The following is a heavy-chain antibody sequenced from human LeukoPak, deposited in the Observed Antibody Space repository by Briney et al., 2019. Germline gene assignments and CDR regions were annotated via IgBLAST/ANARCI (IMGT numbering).Heavy chain of an antibody. V-gene: IGHV3-30*19. CDR3: ARPWFGGNSYLGVDY. CDR1: GFTFSSYG. D-gene: IGHD2-21*02. CDR2: ISYDGSNK. Sequence: PGGSLRLSCAASGFTFSSYGTHWVRQAPGKGLEWVAVISYDGSNKYYADSVKGRFTISRDNSKNTLYLQMNSLRAEDTAVYYCARPWFGGNSYLGVDYWGQGTLVTVSS. J-gene: IGHJ4*02.